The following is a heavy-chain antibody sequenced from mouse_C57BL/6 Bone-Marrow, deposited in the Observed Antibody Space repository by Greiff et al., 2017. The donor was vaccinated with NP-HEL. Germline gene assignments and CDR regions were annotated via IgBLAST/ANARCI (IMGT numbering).Heavy chain of an antibody. Sequence: QVQLQQSGAELVRPGTSVKVSCKASGYAFTNYLIEWVKQRPGQGLEWIGVINPGSGGTNYNEKFKGKATLTADKSSSTAYMQLSSLTSEDSAVYFCAREGYGISCAYWGQGALVTVAA. D-gene: IGHD2-1*01. CDR2: INPGSGGT. V-gene: IGHV1-54*01. J-gene: IGHJ3*01. CDR1: GYAFTNYL. CDR3: AREGYGISCAY.